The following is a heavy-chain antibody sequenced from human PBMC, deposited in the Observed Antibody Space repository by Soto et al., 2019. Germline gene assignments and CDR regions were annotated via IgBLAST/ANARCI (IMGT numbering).Heavy chain of an antibody. D-gene: IGHD2-21*02. CDR3: ARIGPYCGGDCYPDFDF. Sequence: GGSLRLSCAASGFTFNTYGMTWVRQAPGKRLEWVSTVSGSGGGTYYADSVKGRFTISRVSSKNTMYLQMSNLRAEDTAVYFCARIGPYCGGDCYPDFDFWGLGTPVTVSS. CDR1: GFTFNTYG. J-gene: IGHJ4*02. V-gene: IGHV3-23*01. CDR2: VSGSGGGT.